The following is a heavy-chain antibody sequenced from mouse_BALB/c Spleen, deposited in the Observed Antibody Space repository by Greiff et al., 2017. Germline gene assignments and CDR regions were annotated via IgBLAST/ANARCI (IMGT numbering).Heavy chain of an antibody. Sequence: VHVQQSGAELVRSGASVKLSCTASGFNFNDYYMHWVKQRPEQGLEWIGWIDPENGDTEYAPKFQGKATMTADTSSNTAYLQLSSLTSEDTAVYYCNARYGNHYAMDYWGQGTSVTVSS. CDR1: GFNFNDYY. J-gene: IGHJ4*01. D-gene: IGHD2-10*02. V-gene: IGHV14-4*02. CDR2: IDPENGDT. CDR3: NARYGNHYAMDY.